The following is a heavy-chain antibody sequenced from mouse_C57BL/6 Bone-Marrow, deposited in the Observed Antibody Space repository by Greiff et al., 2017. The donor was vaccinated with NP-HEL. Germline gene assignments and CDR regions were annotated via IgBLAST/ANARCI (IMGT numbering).Heavy chain of an antibody. Sequence: EVKLMESGGDLVKPGGSLKLSCAASGFTFSSYGMSWVRQTPDKRLEWVATISSGGSYTYYPDSVKGRFTISRDNAKNTLYLQVSSLKSEDTAVYYCALIYYDYDGGYYFDYWGQGTTLTVSS. CDR3: ALIYYDYDGGYYFDY. J-gene: IGHJ2*01. D-gene: IGHD2-4*01. V-gene: IGHV5-6*01. CDR2: ISSGGSYT. CDR1: GFTFSSYG.